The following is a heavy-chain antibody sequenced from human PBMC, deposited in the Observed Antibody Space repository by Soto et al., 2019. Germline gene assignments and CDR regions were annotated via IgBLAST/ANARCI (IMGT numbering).Heavy chain of an antibody. Sequence: SETLSLTCAVSGGSVSSGSYFWTWIRQSPGKGLEWIGYITDVGITNYNPSLKSRVTISADTTKNHFSLNLRSVTAADTAVYYCARQRVLPAQYFFDYWGQGIPVTVSS. CDR2: ITDVGIT. CDR3: ARQRVLPAQYFFDY. CDR1: GGSVSSGSYF. V-gene: IGHV4-61*03. J-gene: IGHJ4*02. D-gene: IGHD6-25*01.